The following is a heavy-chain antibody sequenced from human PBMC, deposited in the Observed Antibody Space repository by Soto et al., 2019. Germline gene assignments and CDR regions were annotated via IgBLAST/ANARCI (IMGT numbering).Heavy chain of an antibody. Sequence: SETLSLTCTVSGGSISRGGYYWSWIRQHPGKGLEWIGYIYYSGSTYYNPSLKSRVTISVDTSKNQFSLELSSVTAADTAVYYCARGIYYDSSGYPLNWFDPWGQGTLVTVSS. CDR3: ARGIYYDSSGYPLNWFDP. V-gene: IGHV4-31*03. J-gene: IGHJ5*02. D-gene: IGHD3-22*01. CDR1: GGSISRGGYY. CDR2: IYYSGST.